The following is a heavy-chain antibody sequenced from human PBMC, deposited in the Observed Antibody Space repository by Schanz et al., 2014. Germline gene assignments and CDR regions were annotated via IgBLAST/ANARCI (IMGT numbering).Heavy chain of an antibody. CDR2: ISYDGSSK. Sequence: QVQLVGSGGGVVQPGRSLRLSCAASGFTFRSYGMHWVRQAPGKGLEWVALISYDGSSKNHADSVQGRFTISRDNSKNTLYLQMNSLRAEDTAVYYCAKGSMAARPLLPTDYYFYGTDIWGQGTTVTVSS. CDR1: GFTFRSYG. CDR3: AKGSMAARPLLPTDYYFYGTDI. D-gene: IGHD6-6*01. J-gene: IGHJ6*02. V-gene: IGHV3-33*06.